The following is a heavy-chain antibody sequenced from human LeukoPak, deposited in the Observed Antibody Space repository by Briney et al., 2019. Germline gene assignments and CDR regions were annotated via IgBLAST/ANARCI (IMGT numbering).Heavy chain of an antibody. J-gene: IGHJ5*02. Sequence: GGSLRLSCVVSGFTFNRCWMNWVRQAPGKGLEWVAHINPDGRDTYYVDSVKGRFTISRDNAQNSMYLQMNSLRVEDTAVYFCARGGPVKSIYDPHWYDPWGQGTLVTVSS. D-gene: IGHD5/OR15-5a*01. CDR3: ARGGPVKSIYDPHWYDP. V-gene: IGHV3-7*01. CDR1: GFTFNRCW. CDR2: INPDGRDT.